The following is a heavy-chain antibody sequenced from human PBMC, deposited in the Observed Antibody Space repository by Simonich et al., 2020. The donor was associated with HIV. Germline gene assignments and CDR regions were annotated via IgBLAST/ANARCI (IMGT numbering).Heavy chain of an antibody. D-gene: IGHD3-10*01. CDR1: GFTFDDYA. V-gene: IGHV3-9*01. CDR3: AKDKGAYYGSGSPVY. CDR2: NSWKSGSI. J-gene: IGHJ4*02. Sequence: EVQLVESGGGLVQPGRSLRLSCAASGFTFDDYAMHWVRQAPGEGLEWVSGNSWKSGSIGYADAVKGRFTISRDNAKNSLYLQMNSLRAEDTALYYCAKDKGAYYGSGSPVYWGQGTLVTVSS.